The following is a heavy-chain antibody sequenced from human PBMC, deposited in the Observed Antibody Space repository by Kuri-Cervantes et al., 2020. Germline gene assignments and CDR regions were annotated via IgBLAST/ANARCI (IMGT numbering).Heavy chain of an antibody. Sequence: ASVKVSCKASGYTFTGYYMHWVRQAPGQGLEWMGWINPNSGGTNYAQKFQGWVTMTRDTSISTAYMELSSLRSEDTAVYYCAASGSDDYGDYVSGWYFDLWGRGTLVTVSS. CDR2: INPNSGGT. J-gene: IGHJ2*01. D-gene: IGHD4-17*01. CDR3: AASGSDDYGDYVSGWYFDL. CDR1: GYTFTGYY. V-gene: IGHV1-2*04.